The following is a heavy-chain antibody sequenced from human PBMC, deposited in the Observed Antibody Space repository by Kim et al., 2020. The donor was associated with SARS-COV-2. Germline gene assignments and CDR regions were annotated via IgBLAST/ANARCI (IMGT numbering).Heavy chain of an antibody. CDR3: AKGTMVTTYYFDY. V-gene: IGHV3-23*01. D-gene: IGHD4-17*01. J-gene: IGHJ4*02. Sequence: YADSVKGRLTIARDNSKNTLYLQRTSLRAEDTAVYDCAKGTMVTTYYFDYWGQGTLVTVSS.